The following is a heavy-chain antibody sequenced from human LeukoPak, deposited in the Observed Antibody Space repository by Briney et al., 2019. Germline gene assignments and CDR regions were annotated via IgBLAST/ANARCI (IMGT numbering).Heavy chain of an antibody. CDR1: GGSISTYY. CDR3: ARRDCSGVSCYSSSYYYYYYYMDV. Sequence: SETLSLTCTVSGGSISTYYWNWIRQPPGKGLEWIGEINHSGSTNYNPSLKSRVTISVDTSKNQFSLKLSSVTAADTAVYYCARRDCSGVSCYSSSYYYYYYYMDVWGKGTTVTVSS. J-gene: IGHJ6*03. V-gene: IGHV4-34*01. CDR2: INHSGST. D-gene: IGHD2-15*01.